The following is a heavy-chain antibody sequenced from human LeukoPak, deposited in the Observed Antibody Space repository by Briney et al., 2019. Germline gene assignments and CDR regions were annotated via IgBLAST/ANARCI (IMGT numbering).Heavy chain of an antibody. CDR1: GFTFSSYG. CDR3: ARDRTVTSYFDS. V-gene: IGHV3-30*02. Sequence: GGSLRLSCAASGFTFSSYGMHWVRQAPGKGLEWVAFIRYDGSNKYYADSVKGRFTISRDNSKNTLYLQMNNLNPEDTAVYYCARDRTVTSYFDSWGQGTLVTVSS. J-gene: IGHJ4*02. CDR2: IRYDGSNK. D-gene: IGHD4-17*01.